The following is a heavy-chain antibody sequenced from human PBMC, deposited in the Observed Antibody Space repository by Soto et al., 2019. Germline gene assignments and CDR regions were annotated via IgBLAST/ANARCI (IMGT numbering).Heavy chain of an antibody. CDR2: ISAYNGNT. J-gene: IGHJ4*02. D-gene: IGHD6-6*01. CDR1: GYTFTSYG. CDR3: ARGMYSSSSRDIAAAGPARD. V-gene: IGHV1-18*04. Sequence: WASVKVSCKASGYTFTSYGISWVRQAPGQGLEWMGWISAYNGNTNYAQKLQGRVTMTTDTSTSTAYMELRSLRSDDTAVYYCARGMYSSSSRDIAAAGPARDWGQGTLVTVSS.